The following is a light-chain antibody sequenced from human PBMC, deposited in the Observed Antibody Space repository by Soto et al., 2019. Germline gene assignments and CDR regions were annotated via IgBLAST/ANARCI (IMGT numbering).Light chain of an antibody. CDR2: GAS. V-gene: IGKV3-20*01. CDR3: EQYGSSPWT. J-gene: IGKJ1*01. CDR1: QSVSSSY. Sequence: EIVLTQSPGTLSLSPGERATLSCRASQSVSSSYLAWYQQKPGQAPRPLIYGASSRAMGIPDRFSGSGSGTDFTLTISRLEPEEFAVYYCEQYGSSPWTFGQGTEVEIK.